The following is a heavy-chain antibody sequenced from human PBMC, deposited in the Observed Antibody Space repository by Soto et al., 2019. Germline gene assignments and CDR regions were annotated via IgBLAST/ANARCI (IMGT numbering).Heavy chain of an antibody. CDR3: ARALAGTTMFRDYFDY. CDR1: GFTFTRYS. J-gene: IGHJ4*02. CDR2: ISSTTNYI. Sequence: PGGSLRLSCAASGFTFTRYSMNWVRQAPGKGLEWVSSISSTTNYIYYGDSMKGRFTISRDNAKNSLYLEVNSLRAEDTAVYYCARALAGTTMFRDYFDYWGQGTLVTVSS. D-gene: IGHD1-7*01. V-gene: IGHV3-21*06.